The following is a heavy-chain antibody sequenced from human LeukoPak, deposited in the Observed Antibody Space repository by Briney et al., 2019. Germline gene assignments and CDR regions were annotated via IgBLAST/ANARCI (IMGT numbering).Heavy chain of an antibody. V-gene: IGHV3-9*03. J-gene: IGHJ4*02. CDR3: AKDSSGWPLFDY. D-gene: IGHD6-19*01. CDR1: GFTLHDYA. CDR2: ISWNGGTI. Sequence: GRSLRLSCAPAGFTLHDYAMHWVRQAPGKGLEWVSGISWNGGTIDYADSVKGRFTISRDNAKNSLYLQMNSLRAEDMAFYYCAKDSSGWPLFDYWGQGTLVTVSS.